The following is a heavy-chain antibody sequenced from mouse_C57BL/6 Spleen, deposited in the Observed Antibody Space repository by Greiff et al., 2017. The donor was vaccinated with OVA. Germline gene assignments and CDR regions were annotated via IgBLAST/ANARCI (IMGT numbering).Heavy chain of an antibody. V-gene: IGHV5-4*01. Sequence: DVMLVESGGGLVKPGGSLKLSCAASGFTFSSYAMSWVRQTPEKRLEWVATISDGGSYTYYPDNVKGRFTISRDKAKNNLYLQMSHLKSEDTAMYYCARDHDFFEYWGQGTTLTVSS. CDR1: GFTFSSYA. CDR2: ISDGGSYT. D-gene: IGHD2-4*01. J-gene: IGHJ2*01. CDR3: ARDHDFFEY.